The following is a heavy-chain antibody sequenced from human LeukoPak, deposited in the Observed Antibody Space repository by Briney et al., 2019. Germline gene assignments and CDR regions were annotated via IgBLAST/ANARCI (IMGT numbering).Heavy chain of an antibody. CDR2: FDPEDGET. D-gene: IGHD1-26*01. CDR3: AASSSQILDKIYCFDL. J-gene: IGHJ2*01. Sequence: ASVKVSCKPSGYTLRQLSIHWVRQAPGKGLEWMGGFDPEDGETIYSQKFQGRVTMTEDTSTDTAYMDLRSLRLDDTAVYYCAASSSQILDKIYCFDLWGRGTLVSVSS. V-gene: IGHV1-24*01. CDR1: GYTLRQLS.